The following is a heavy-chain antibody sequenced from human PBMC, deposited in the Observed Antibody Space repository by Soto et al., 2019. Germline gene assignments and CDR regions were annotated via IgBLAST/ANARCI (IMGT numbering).Heavy chain of an antibody. D-gene: IGHD1-26*01. J-gene: IGHJ6*02. CDR2: IIPILGIA. V-gene: IGHV1-69*08. CDR3: AREAMVGATLDYYYYGMDV. CDR1: GGTFSSYT. Sequence: QVQLVQSGAEVKKPGSSVKVSCKASGGTFSSYTISWLRQAPGQGLEWMGRIIPILGIANYAQKFQGRVTITADKSTSTAYMELGSLRSEDTAVYYCAREAMVGATLDYYYYGMDVWGQGTTVTVSS.